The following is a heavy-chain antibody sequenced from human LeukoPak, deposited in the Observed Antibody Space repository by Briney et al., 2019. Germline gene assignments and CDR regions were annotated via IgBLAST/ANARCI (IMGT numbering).Heavy chain of an antibody. J-gene: IGHJ6*02. D-gene: IGHD1-14*01. CDR2: IYYSGST. CDR1: GGPISSGGYY. Sequence: SETLSLTCTVSGGPISSGGYYWSWIRQHPGQGLEWIGYIYYSGSTYYNPSLKSRVTISVDTSKNQFSLKLSSVTAADTAVYYCAKGGRAGISHYYYYGMDVWGQGTTVTVSS. V-gene: IGHV4-31*03. CDR3: AKGGRAGISHYYYYGMDV.